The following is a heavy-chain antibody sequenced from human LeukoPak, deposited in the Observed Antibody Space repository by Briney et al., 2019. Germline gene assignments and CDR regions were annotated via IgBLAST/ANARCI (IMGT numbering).Heavy chain of an antibody. J-gene: IGHJ4*02. Sequence: GGSLRLSCAASGFTFSSYEMNWVRQAPGKGLEWVSYISSSGSTIYYADSVKGRFTISRDNAKNSLYLQMNSLRAEDTAVYYCARDSGYSSRPYYFDYWGQGTLVTVSS. CDR1: GFTFSSYE. CDR2: ISSSGSTI. V-gene: IGHV3-48*03. CDR3: ARDSGYSSRPYYFDY. D-gene: IGHD6-13*01.